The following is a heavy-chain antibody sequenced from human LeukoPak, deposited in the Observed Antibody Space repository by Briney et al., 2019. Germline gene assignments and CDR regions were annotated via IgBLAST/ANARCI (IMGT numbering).Heavy chain of an antibody. Sequence: SETLSLTCIVSGGSISSYYWSWIRQPPGKGLEWIGYIYDSGSTNYNPSLKSRVTISVDTSKSQFSLKLSSVTAADTAVYYCARGRNYYYDSSGYYNYWGQGTLVTVSS. CDR3: ARGRNYYYDSSGYYNY. D-gene: IGHD3-22*01. V-gene: IGHV4-59*01. J-gene: IGHJ4*02. CDR1: GGSISSYY. CDR2: IYDSGST.